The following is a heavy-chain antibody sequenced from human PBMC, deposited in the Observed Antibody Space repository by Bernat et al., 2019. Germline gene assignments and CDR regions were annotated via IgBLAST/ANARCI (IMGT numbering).Heavy chain of an antibody. D-gene: IGHD6-13*01. CDR3: ARDQGSSSHFDY. CDR2: ISSSSSYT. J-gene: IGHJ4*02. Sequence: QVQLVESGGGLVKPGGSLRLSCAASGFTFSDYYMSWTRQAPGKGLEWVSYISSSSSYTNYADSVKGLFTISRDNAKNSLYLQMNSLRAEDTAVYYCARDQGSSSHFDYWGQGTLVTVSS. CDR1: GFTFSDYY. V-gene: IGHV3-11*06.